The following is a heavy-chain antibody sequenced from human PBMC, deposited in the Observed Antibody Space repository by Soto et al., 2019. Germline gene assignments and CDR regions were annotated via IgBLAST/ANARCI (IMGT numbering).Heavy chain of an antibody. J-gene: IGHJ4*02. CDR1: RFTFSTHW. Sequence: WVSLRLSCSAARFTFSTHWMHWVRQAPGKGLVWVSRRNGDWAQTTYADSVNVRLTISRYNAKKTLYLQMNNLRVEYTAVYYFAGDSSNDSSVGGEYWGQGTLVTVSS. CDR2: RNGDWAQT. V-gene: IGHV3-74*01. CDR3: AGDSSNDSSVGGEY. D-gene: IGHD3-22*01.